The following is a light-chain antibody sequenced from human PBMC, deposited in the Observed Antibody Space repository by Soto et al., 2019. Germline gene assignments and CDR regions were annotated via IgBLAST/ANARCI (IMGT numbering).Light chain of an antibody. CDR2: EVT. CDR1: SSDVGGYNY. CDR3: SSYTSGNTWV. Sequence: QSALTQPASVSGSPGQSIAISCTGTSSDVGGYNYDSWYQQHPGKAPKLMIYEVTNRPSGVSKRFSGSKSGNTASLTISGLQSEDEAYYYCSSYTSGNTWVFGGGTKLTVL. J-gene: IGLJ3*02. V-gene: IGLV2-14*01.